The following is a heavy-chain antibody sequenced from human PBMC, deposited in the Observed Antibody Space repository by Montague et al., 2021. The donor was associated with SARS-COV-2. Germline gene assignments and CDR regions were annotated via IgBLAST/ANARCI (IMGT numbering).Heavy chain of an antibody. CDR1: GGSFSGYY. CDR2: INDRGST. D-gene: IGHD1-1*01. CDR3: ARELQYNWFDP. Sequence: SETLSLTCAVYGGSFSGYYWTWIRQPPGKGLEWVGEINDRGSTNYNPSFESRLTMSVDTSKNQFSLRLKSVSAADTAMYYCARELQYNWFDPWGQGTLVTVSS. V-gene: IGHV4-34*01. J-gene: IGHJ5*02.